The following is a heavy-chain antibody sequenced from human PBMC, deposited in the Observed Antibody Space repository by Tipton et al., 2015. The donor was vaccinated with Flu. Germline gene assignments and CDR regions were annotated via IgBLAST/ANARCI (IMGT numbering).Heavy chain of an antibody. D-gene: IGHD3-22*01. CDR2: ISSSSSTI. J-gene: IGHJ4*02. CDR1: GFTFSSYS. V-gene: IGHV3-48*02. Sequence: SLRLSCAASGFTFSSYSMNWVRQAPGKGLEWVSYISSSSSTIYYADSVKGRFTISRDNAKNSLYLQMNSLRDEDTAVYYCARGSPRITMIVVVDHQVPLDYWGQGTLVTVSS. CDR3: ARGSPRITMIVVVDHQVPLDY.